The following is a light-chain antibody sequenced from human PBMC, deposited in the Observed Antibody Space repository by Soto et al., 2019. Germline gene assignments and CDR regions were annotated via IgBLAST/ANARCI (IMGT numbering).Light chain of an antibody. CDR2: GVS. Sequence: QSALTQPASVSGSPGQSITISCTGTITDIGAYNYVSWYQQHPGKAPKLLIYGVSSRPSGVSNRFSGSKSGNTASLTISGLQAADEVDYYCSLYTSENTYVFGTGTKVTVL. V-gene: IGLV2-14*01. CDR1: ITDIGAYNY. CDR3: SLYTSENTYV. J-gene: IGLJ1*01.